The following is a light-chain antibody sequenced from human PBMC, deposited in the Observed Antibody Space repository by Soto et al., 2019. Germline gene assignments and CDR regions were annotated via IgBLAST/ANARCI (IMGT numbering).Light chain of an antibody. CDR2: ANS. Sequence: QSVLTQPPSVSGAPGQRVTISCTGSSSNIGAGYDVHWYQQLPGTAPKLLIYANSNRPSGVPDRFSGSKSGTSASLAITGLQAEDDADYYCQSYDSSLGVVFGAGTKLTVL. CDR1: SSNIGAGYD. V-gene: IGLV1-40*01. CDR3: QSYDSSLGVV. J-gene: IGLJ2*01.